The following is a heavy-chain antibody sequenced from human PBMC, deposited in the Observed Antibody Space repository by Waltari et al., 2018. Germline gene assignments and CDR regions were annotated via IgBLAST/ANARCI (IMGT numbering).Heavy chain of an antibody. J-gene: IGHJ1*01. Sequence: QVPLVQSGAEVKKPGSSVKVSCKASGATFSSYAITWVRPAPGQGLEWMGGIIPILGTANYAQKFQVRVTITADESTSTAYMELSSLRSEDTAVYYCASAGCSGGSCYYVYFQHWGQGTLVTVSS. V-gene: IGHV1-69*01. CDR1: GATFSSYA. CDR2: IIPILGTA. D-gene: IGHD2-15*01. CDR3: ASAGCSGGSCYYVYFQH.